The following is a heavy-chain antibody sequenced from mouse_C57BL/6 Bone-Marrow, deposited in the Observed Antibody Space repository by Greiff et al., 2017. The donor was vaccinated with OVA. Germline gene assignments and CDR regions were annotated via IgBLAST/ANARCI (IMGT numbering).Heavy chain of an antibody. CDR1: GFSLTSYG. CDR2: IWSGGST. J-gene: IGHJ3*01. CDR3: ARNGGDSPFAY. V-gene: IGHV2-2*01. Sequence: QVQLKQSGPGLVQPSQSLSITCTVSGFSLTSYGVHWVRQSPGKGLEWLGVIWSGGSTDYNAAFISRLSISKDNSKSQVFFKMNSLQAYDTAIYYCARNGGDSPFAYWGQGTLVTVSA.